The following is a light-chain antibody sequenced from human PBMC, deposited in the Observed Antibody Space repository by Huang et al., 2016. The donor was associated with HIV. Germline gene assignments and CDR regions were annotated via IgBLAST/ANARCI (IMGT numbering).Light chain of an antibody. CDR3: QQYNKWVT. V-gene: IGKV3-15*01. CDR2: GSF. Sequence: EIVMTQSPATLSVSPGERATLSCRASQSVGSNLAWYQQRPGQAPRLLIYGSFLRDTDVPARVSGSGSGTEYTLTISSLQSEDFAVYYCQQYNKWVTFGGGTKVEIK. CDR1: QSVGSN. J-gene: IGKJ4*01.